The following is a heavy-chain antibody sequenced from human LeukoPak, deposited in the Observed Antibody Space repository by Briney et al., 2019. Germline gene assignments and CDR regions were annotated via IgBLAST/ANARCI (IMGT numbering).Heavy chain of an antibody. J-gene: IGHJ4*02. CDR1: GYTFTRYY. CDR3: ARGITAIDY. D-gene: IGHD1-20*01. Sequence: ASVKVSCRASGYTFTRYYMHWVRQAPGQGLEWMGWVNPNSGGTNHAQKVQGRVTMTSDTSISTAYMELSRLRSDDTAVYYCARGITAIDYWGQGTLVTVSS. CDR2: VNPNSGGT. V-gene: IGHV1-2*02.